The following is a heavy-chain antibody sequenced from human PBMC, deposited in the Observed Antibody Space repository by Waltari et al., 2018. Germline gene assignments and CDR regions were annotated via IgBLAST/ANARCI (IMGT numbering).Heavy chain of an antibody. Sequence: QVQLQQWGAGLLKPSETLSLTCAVCGGSFSGYYWSWIRQPHGKGLEWNGEINHSGSTTYNPSLKSRVTISVDTSKNQFSLQLSSVTAADTAVYYCARAPHRGKAVAGPAAGYWGQGTLVTVSS. V-gene: IGHV4-34*01. CDR3: ARAPHRGKAVAGPAAGY. J-gene: IGHJ4*02. CDR1: GGSFSGYY. D-gene: IGHD6-19*01. CDR2: INHSGST.